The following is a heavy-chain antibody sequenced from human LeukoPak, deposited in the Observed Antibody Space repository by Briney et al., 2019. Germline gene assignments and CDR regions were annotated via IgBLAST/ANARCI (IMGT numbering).Heavy chain of an antibody. V-gene: IGHV3-13*01. J-gene: IGHJ4*02. CDR2: IGTGDDT. CDR3: LMVRGVIITLSGFDY. D-gene: IGHD3-10*01. Sequence: GGSLRLSCAASGFTFSTYDMHWVRQVTGKGLEWVSAIGTGDDTYYLGSVKGRFTISRENAKNVLYLQMSSLRAEDTAVYYCLMVRGVIITLSGFDYWGQGTLVTVSS. CDR1: GFTFSTYD.